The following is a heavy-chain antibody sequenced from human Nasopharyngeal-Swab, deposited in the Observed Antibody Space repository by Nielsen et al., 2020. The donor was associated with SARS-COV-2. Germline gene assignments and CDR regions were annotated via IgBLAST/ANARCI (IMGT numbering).Heavy chain of an antibody. CDR1: GSTFSSSW. CDR2: INQDGSAQ. Sequence: GESLKISCAASGSTFSSSWMNWFRQAPEKGLEWVANINQDGSAQNYVDSVRGRLTISGDNTKNSLYLRMDSLRIEDTGVYYCARDRVFGYTGAWNSVFDYWGQGTLVAVSS. J-gene: IGHJ4*02. CDR3: ARDRVFGYTGAWNSVFDY. V-gene: IGHV3-7*01. D-gene: IGHD2-8*02.